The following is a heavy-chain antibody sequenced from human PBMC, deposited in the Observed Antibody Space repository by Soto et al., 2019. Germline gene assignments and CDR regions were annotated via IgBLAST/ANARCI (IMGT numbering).Heavy chain of an antibody. CDR3: AKGNGYYFY. V-gene: IGHV4-59*08. J-gene: IGHJ4*02. Sequence: SETLSLTCTVSGGSVSNFYWSWIRQSPGKGLEWIGYIYYSGSVSYNPSLQSRVSISIDTSKDQFSLKLSSVTAADTAIYYCAKGNGYYFYWGPGTLVTVSS. CDR2: IYYSGSV. D-gene: IGHD1-26*01. CDR1: GGSVSNFY.